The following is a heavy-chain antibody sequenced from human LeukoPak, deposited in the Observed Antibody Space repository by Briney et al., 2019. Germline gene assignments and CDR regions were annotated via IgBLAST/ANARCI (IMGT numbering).Heavy chain of an antibody. CDR3: VRNSDYWSGYFPF. CDR1: GYTFTDCD. CDR2: MNPYSGNT. J-gene: IGHJ4*02. Sequence: ASVRVSCKASGYTFTDCDINWVRQAPGQGLEWMGWMNPYSGNTGYAQKFQVRVSMTRDTSISTAYMELSSLRYEDTAVYYCVRNSDYWSGYFPFWGQGTLVTVSS. D-gene: IGHD3-3*01. V-gene: IGHV1-8*01.